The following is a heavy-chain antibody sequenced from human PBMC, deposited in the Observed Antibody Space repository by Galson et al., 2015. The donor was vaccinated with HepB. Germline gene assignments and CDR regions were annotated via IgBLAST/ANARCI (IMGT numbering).Heavy chain of an antibody. V-gene: IGHV1-2*06. CDR3: AKDVYSNNQVFDPFDI. CDR1: AYAFIGYY. CDR2: INPNNGDT. J-gene: IGHJ3*02. D-gene: IGHD2/OR15-2a*01. Sequence: SVKVSCKASAYAFIGYYLHWVRQAPGQGLEWMGRINPNNGDTNYAQNFQGRVTMTTDTSISTAYMELNSLRAEDTAIYYCAKDVYSNNQVFDPFDIWGQGTMVTVSS.